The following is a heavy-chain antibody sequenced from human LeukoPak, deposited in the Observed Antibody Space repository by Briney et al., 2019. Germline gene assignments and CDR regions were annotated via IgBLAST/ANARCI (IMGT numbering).Heavy chain of an antibody. V-gene: IGHV3-23*01. D-gene: IGHD3-10*01. CDR1: GFTFSDFA. Sequence: GGSLRLSCAASGFTFSDFAMIWVRQSPGKKGLEWVSSIFQGGGEIHYADSVRGRFTISRDNSKSTLFLQMNSLRAEDTAVYYCASEYYYGSGSYSMYYFDYWGQGTLVTVSS. J-gene: IGHJ4*02. CDR3: ASEYYYGSGSYSMYYFDY. CDR2: IFQGGGEI.